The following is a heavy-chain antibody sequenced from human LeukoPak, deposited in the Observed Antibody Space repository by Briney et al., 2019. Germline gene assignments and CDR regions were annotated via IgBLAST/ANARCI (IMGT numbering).Heavy chain of an antibody. CDR1: GYTFTSYD. CDR2: IDPNSGGT. D-gene: IGHD2-15*01. V-gene: IGHV1-2*02. J-gene: IGHJ4*02. Sequence: ASVKVSCKASGYTFTSYDINWVRQATGQGLEWMGWIDPNSGGTNYAQKFQGRVTMTRDTSISTAYMELSSLRSDDTAVYYCARGRMGGGNDYWGQGTLVTVSS. CDR3: ARGRMGGGNDY.